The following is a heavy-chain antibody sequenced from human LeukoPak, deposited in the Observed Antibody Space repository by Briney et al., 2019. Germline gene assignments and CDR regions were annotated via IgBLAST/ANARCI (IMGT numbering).Heavy chain of an antibody. CDR1: GYTFTGYY. V-gene: IGHV1-2*02. J-gene: IGHJ4*02. Sequence: ASLKVSCKASGYTFTGYYIHWVRQAPGQGLEWIGYINPDSGGTNYAQKFQGRVTMTRDTSISTAYMELSGLTSDDTAVYYCARSITATGHWGQGTLVTVSS. D-gene: IGHD1-1*01. CDR2: INPDSGGT. CDR3: ARSITATGH.